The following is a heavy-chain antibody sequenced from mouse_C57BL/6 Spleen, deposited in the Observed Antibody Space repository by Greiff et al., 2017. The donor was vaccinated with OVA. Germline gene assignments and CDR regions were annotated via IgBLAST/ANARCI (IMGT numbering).Heavy chain of an antibody. D-gene: IGHD2-3*01. CDR2: IDPETGGT. V-gene: IGHV1-15*01. CDR3: TRSDDGYLFAY. Sequence: QVQLQQSGAELVRPGASVTLSCKASGYTFTDYEMHWVKQTPVHGLEWIGAIDPETGGTAYNQKFKGKAILTADKSSSTAYMELRSLTSEDSAVYYCTRSDDGYLFAYWGQGTLVTVSA. CDR1: GYTFTDYE. J-gene: IGHJ3*01.